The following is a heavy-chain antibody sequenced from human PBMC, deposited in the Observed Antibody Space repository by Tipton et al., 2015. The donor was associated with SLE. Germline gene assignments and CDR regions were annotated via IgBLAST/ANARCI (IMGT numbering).Heavy chain of an antibody. D-gene: IGHD3-16*01. CDR3: ARGSANYDYIWGIFDYYGMDV. Sequence: TLSLTCTVSGGTISSQYWSWIRQSPGKGLEWIGYIYYSGSTNYNPSLKSRVTISVDTSKNQFSLKLRSVTAADTAVYYCARGSANYDYIWGIFDYYGMDVWGQGTTVTVSS. J-gene: IGHJ6*02. CDR2: IYYSGST. CDR1: GGTISSQY. V-gene: IGHV4-59*11.